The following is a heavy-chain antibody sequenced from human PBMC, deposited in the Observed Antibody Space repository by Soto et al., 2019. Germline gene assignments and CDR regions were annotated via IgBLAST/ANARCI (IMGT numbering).Heavy chain of an antibody. J-gene: IGHJ4*01. CDR2: INHSGST. CDR3: ARRRAVTGLFVKARHWDY. CDR1: GGSFSGYY. D-gene: IGHD1-20*01. V-gene: IGHV4-34*01. Sequence: LPETLSLTCAVYGGSFSGYYWSWIRQPPGKGLEWIGEINHSGSTNYNPSLKSRVTISVDTSKNQFSLKLSSVTAADTAVYYCARRRAVTGLFVKARHWDYWGQG.